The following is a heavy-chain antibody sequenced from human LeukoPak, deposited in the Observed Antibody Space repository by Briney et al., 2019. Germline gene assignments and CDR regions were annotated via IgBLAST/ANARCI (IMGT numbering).Heavy chain of an antibody. J-gene: IGHJ4*02. CDR2: IYSGGRT. CDR1: GFTLSSNY. D-gene: IGHD2-15*01. CDR3: ARGGYCSVGSCYRSRDAYFDY. V-gene: IGHV3-66*02. Sequence: GGSLRLSCAASGFTLSSNYMSWVRQAPGKGREWVSVIYSGGRTYYTDSVRGRFTISRDNSKNTLYLQMNSLRAEDTAVYYCARGGYCSVGSCYRSRDAYFDYWGQGTLVTVSS.